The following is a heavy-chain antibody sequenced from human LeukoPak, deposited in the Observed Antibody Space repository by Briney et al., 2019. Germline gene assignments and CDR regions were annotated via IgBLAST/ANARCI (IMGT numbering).Heavy chain of an antibody. CDR1: GFTFSSYA. D-gene: IGHD3-22*01. CDR3: AKSSVKSWGSSGPLDY. V-gene: IGHV3-23*01. J-gene: IGHJ4*02. Sequence: GGSLRLSCAASGFTFSSYAMSWVRQAPGNGLEWVSAISGSGGSTYYADSVKGRFTISRDNSKNTLYLQMNSLRAEDTAVYYCAKSSVKSWGSSGPLDYWGQGTLVTVSS. CDR2: ISGSGGST.